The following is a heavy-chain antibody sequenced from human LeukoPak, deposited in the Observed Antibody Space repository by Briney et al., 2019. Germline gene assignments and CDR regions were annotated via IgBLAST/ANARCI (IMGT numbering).Heavy chain of an antibody. CDR2: IRSKAYGGTT. Sequence: HPGGSLRLSCTASGFTFGDYAMSWVRQAPGKGLEWVGFIRSKAYGGTTEYAASVKGRFTISRDDSKSIAYLQMNSLKTEDTAVYYCTRDWYPFGYCSGGSCAPGFDYWGQGTLVTVSS. V-gene: IGHV3-49*04. J-gene: IGHJ4*02. D-gene: IGHD2-15*01. CDR1: GFTFGDYA. CDR3: TRDWYPFGYCSGGSCAPGFDY.